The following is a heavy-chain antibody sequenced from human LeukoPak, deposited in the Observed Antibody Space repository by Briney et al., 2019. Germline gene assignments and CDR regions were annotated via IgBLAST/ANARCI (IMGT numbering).Heavy chain of an antibody. D-gene: IGHD4-17*01. CDR2: IWYDGSNK. CDR3: AKELYNYGDYGAEGLDV. V-gene: IGHV3-30*02. Sequence: PGGSLRLSCAASGFTFSSYGMHWVRQAPGKGLEWVAVIWYDGSNKYYADSVKGRFTISRDNSKNTLYLQMNSLKAEDTAVYYCAKELYNYGDYGAEGLDVGGQGATVTVS. J-gene: IGHJ6*02. CDR1: GFTFSSYG.